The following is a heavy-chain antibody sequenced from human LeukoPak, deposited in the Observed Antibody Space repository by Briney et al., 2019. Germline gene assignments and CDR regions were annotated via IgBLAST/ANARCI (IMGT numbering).Heavy chain of an antibody. D-gene: IGHD3-3*01. CDR3: ARDDFWSGYPH. J-gene: IGHJ4*02. CDR2: IYYSGST. CDR1: GGSISSGGYY. Sequence: PSGTLSLTCTVSGGSISSGGYYWSWIRQHPGKGLEWIGYIYYSGSTYYNPSLKSRVTISVDTSKNQFSLKLSSVTAADTAVYYCARDDFWSGYPHWGQGTLVTVSS. V-gene: IGHV4-31*03.